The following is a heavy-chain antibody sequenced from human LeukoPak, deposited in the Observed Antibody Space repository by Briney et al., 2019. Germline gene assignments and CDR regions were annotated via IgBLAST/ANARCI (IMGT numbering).Heavy chain of an antibody. V-gene: IGHV3-30-3*01. J-gene: IGHJ4*02. Sequence: GGSLRLSCAASGFTFSSYAMHWVRQAPGKGLEWVAVISYDGSNKYYADSVKGRFTISRDNAKNTLYLQMNSLRVEDTAVYYCTRADSSWANDYWGQGTLVTVSS. CDR2: ISYDGSNK. CDR1: GFTFSSYA. CDR3: TRADSSWANDY. D-gene: IGHD6-13*01.